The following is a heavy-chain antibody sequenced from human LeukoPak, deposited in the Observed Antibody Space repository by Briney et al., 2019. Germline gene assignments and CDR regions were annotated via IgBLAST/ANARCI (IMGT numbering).Heavy chain of an antibody. CDR2: INPSGGST. J-gene: IGHJ4*02. Sequence: ASVKVSCKASGYTFTSYYTHWVRQAPGQGLEWMGIINPSGGSTSYAQKFQGRVTMTRDTSTSTVYMELSSLRSEDTAVYYCARDGFPYYYDSSGYSLDYWGQGTLVTVSS. CDR1: GYTFTSYY. CDR3: ARDGFPYYYDSSGYSLDY. V-gene: IGHV1-46*01. D-gene: IGHD3-22*01.